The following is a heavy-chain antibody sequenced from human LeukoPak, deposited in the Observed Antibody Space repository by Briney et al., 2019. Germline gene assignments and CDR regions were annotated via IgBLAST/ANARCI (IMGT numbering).Heavy chain of an antibody. CDR2: MECKSGNT. J-gene: IGHJ4*02. CDR3: ARGLRRNRRYYFDY. D-gene: IGHD4-17*01. CDR1: GYTFTSYY. V-gene: IGHV1-8*01. Sequence: ASVKVSCKASGYTFTSYYINWVRQATGQGREWMGGMECKSGNTGYAQKFQGRVTMTRNTCISTAYMELGSLRSEDTAVYYCARGLRRNRRYYFDYWGQGTLVTVSS.